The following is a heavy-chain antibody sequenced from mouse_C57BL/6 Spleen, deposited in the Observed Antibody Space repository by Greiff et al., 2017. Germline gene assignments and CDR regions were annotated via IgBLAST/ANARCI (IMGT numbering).Heavy chain of an antibody. CDR2: IYPGDGDT. CDR3: ASYYSNYPGFAY. Sequence: QVQLQQSGPELVKPGASVKISCKASGYAFSSSWMNWVKQRPGKGLEWIGRIYPGDGDTNYNGKFKGKATLTADKSSSTAYMQLSSLTSEDSAVYFCASYYSNYPGFAYWVQGTLVTVSA. V-gene: IGHV1-82*01. CDR1: GYAFSSSW. D-gene: IGHD2-5*01. J-gene: IGHJ3*01.